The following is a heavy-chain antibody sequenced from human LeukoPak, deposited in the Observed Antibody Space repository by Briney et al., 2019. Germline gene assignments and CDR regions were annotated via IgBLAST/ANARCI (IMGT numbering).Heavy chain of an antibody. D-gene: IGHD3-3*01. Sequence: SETLSLTCVVSGGSISPYYWSWIRQSPGKGLEWIGYIYYSGSTNYNPSLKSRVTISVDTSKNQFSLKLSSVTAADTAVYYCARKEDFWSGYRYWGQGTLVTVSS. CDR3: ARKEDFWSGYRY. J-gene: IGHJ4*02. V-gene: IGHV4-59*01. CDR1: GGSISPYY. CDR2: IYYSGST.